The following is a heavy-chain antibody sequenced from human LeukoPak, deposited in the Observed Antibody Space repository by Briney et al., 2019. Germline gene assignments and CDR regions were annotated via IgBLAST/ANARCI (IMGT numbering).Heavy chain of an antibody. V-gene: IGHV4-34*01. Sequence: KPSETLSLTCAVYGGSFSGYYWSWIRQPPGKGLEWIGEINHSGSTNYNPSLKSRVTISVDTSKNQCSLKLRSVTAADTALYYCARVRRRVTGTTHLSYRYKWFDPWGQGTLVTVSS. J-gene: IGHJ5*02. D-gene: IGHD1-7*01. CDR3: ARVRRRVTGTTHLSYRYKWFDP. CDR2: INHSGST. CDR1: GGSFSGYY.